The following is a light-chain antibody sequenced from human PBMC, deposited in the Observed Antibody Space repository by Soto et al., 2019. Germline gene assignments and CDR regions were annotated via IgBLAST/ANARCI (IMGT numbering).Light chain of an antibody. CDR3: CSNAGRYRV. CDR2: DVN. J-gene: IGLJ3*02. V-gene: IGLV2-11*01. Sequence: QSALTQPRSVSGSPGQSVTISCTGTSSDIGNYNYVSWYQQYPGKAPKLIIYDVNKRPSGVPDRFSGSKSDNTASLTISGLQTEDEADYYCCSNAGRYRVFGGGTKLTVL. CDR1: SSDIGNYNY.